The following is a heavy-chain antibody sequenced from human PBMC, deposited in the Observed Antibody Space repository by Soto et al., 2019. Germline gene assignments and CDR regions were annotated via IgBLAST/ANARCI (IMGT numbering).Heavy chain of an antibody. CDR1: GFTFSSYA. V-gene: IGHV3-23*01. CDR3: AKDGYYYDSSDPKTDY. Sequence: EVQLLESGGGLVQPGGSLRLSCAASGFTFSSYAMSWVRQAPGKGLEWVSAISGSGGSTYYADSVKGRFTISRDNSKNTLYLQMNSLRAEDTAVYYCAKDGYYYDSSDPKTDYWGQGTLVTVSS. CDR2: ISGSGGST. J-gene: IGHJ4*02. D-gene: IGHD3-22*01.